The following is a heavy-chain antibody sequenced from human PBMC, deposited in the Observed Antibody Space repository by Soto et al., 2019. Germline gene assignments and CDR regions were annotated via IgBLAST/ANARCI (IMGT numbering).Heavy chain of an antibody. CDR1: GYTFTSYY. CDR2: INPSGGNT. V-gene: IGHV1-46*01. J-gene: IGHJ4*02. Sequence: ASVKVSCKASGYTFTSYYMHWVRQAPGQGLEWMGIINPSGGNTRYAQKFQGRVTMTRDTSTSTVYMELSSLRSEDTAVYYCARAGYCSGGSCYFDYWGLGTLVTVPQ. D-gene: IGHD2-15*01. CDR3: ARAGYCSGGSCYFDY.